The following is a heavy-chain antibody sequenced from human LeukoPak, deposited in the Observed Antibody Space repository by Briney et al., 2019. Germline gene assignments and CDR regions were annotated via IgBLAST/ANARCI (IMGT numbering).Heavy chain of an antibody. CDR3: ARVTMESYYYYMDV. D-gene: IGHD3-3*01. J-gene: IGHJ6*03. CDR1: GGTFSSYA. Sequence: ASVKVSCKASGGTFSSYAISWVRQAPGQGLEWMGGIIPIFGTANYAQKLQGRVTITADESTSTAYMELSSLRSEDTAVYYCARVTMESYYYYMDVWGKGTTVTVSS. V-gene: IGHV1-69*13. CDR2: IIPIFGTA.